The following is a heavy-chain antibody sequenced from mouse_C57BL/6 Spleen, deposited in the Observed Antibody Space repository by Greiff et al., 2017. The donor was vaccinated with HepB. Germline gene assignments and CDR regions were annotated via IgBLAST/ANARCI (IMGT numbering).Heavy chain of an antibody. Sequence: EVKVEESGGGLVQPGGSMKLSCAASGFTFSDAWMDWVRQSPEKGLEWVAEIRNKANNHATYYAESVKGRFTISRDDSKSSVYLQMNSLRAEDTGIYYCTRQATDGYYRWFAYWGQGTLVTVSA. CDR1: GFTFSDAW. CDR2: IRNKANNHAT. D-gene: IGHD2-3*01. J-gene: IGHJ3*01. V-gene: IGHV6-6*01. CDR3: TRQATDGYYRWFAY.